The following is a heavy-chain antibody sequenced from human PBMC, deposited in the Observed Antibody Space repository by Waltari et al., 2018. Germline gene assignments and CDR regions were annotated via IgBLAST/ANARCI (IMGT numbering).Heavy chain of an antibody. D-gene: IGHD6-13*01. J-gene: IGHJ4*02. Sequence: QVQLEQSGAEVKKPGASVKVSCKVSGYTLSEISMHWVRQAPGKGLEWMGGFEHEDGETIYAQKLQGRVTVTEDTSTDTAYMELSSLRSEDTAVYYCATEVVGYGSNWYFDYWGQGTLVTVSS. CDR3: ATEVVGYGSNWYFDY. V-gene: IGHV1-24*01. CDR2: FEHEDGET. CDR1: GYTLSEIS.